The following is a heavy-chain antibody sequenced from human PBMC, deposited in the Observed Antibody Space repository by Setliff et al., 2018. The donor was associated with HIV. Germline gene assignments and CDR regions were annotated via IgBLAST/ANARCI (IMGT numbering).Heavy chain of an antibody. Sequence: SETLSLTCTVSNASISSGGFYWSWVRQHPGKGLEWIGYIYYTGSTYYNPSLKSRVSISVDTSKNQFSLKLTSVTAADTAVYYCVKVVAAPSWFDPWGQGTLVTVS. J-gene: IGHJ5*02. CDR1: NASISSGGFY. CDR3: VKVVAAPSWFDP. D-gene: IGHD2-15*01. CDR2: IYYTGST. V-gene: IGHV4-31*03.